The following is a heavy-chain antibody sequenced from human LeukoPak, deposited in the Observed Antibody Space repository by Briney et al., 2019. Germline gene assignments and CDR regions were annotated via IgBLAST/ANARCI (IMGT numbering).Heavy chain of an antibody. CDR1: GGSISSGSYY. Sequence: PSQTLSLTCTVSGGSISSGSYYWSWIRQPAGKGLEWIGRIYTSGSTNYNPSLKSRVTISVDTSKNQFSLKLSSVTAADTAVYYCASYSAAGTTFDYWGQGTLVTVSS. CDR3: ASYSAAGTTFDY. D-gene: IGHD6-13*01. J-gene: IGHJ4*02. CDR2: IYTSGST. V-gene: IGHV4-61*02.